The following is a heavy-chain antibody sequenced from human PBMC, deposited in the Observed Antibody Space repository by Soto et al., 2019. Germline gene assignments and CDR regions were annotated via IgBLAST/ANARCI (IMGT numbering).Heavy chain of an antibody. Sequence: HPGGSLRLSCAASGFTFSSYAMSWVRQAPGKGLEWVSAISGSGGSTYYADSVKGRFTISRDNSKNTLYLQMNSLRAEDTAVYYCAKDPHYDYIWGSYRSPFDYWGQGTLVTVSS. J-gene: IGHJ4*02. V-gene: IGHV3-23*01. CDR3: AKDPHYDYIWGSYRSPFDY. CDR1: GFTFSSYA. D-gene: IGHD3-16*02. CDR2: ISGSGGST.